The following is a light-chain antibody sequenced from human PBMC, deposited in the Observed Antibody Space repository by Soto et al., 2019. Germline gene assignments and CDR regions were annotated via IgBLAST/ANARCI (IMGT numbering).Light chain of an antibody. CDR3: QQRPHWPIT. Sequence: IVLTQSPATLSLSPGDRVTLSCRASQTVGRYLSWYQHSPGQGPRLLVYDASNRATGIPARFSGSGSETDFTLTISSLEPEDFAVYYCQQRPHWPITFGQGTRLEIK. CDR2: DAS. J-gene: IGKJ5*01. V-gene: IGKV3-11*01. CDR1: QTVGRY.